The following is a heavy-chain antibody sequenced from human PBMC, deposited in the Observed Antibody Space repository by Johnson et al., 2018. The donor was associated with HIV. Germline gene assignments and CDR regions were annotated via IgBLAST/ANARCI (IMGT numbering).Heavy chain of an antibody. Sequence: VQLVESGGGLVKPGGSLRLSCEASGMIFSNLWMNWVRQAPGKGLEWVAVISYDGSNKYYRDSVKGRFTISRDNSKNTLYLQMNSLRADDTAVYYCARLPSGYSRDGFNIWGQGTMVTVSS. D-gene: IGHD5-18*01. CDR3: ARLPSGYSRDGFNI. J-gene: IGHJ3*02. V-gene: IGHV3-30-3*01. CDR2: ISYDGSNK. CDR1: GMIFSNLW.